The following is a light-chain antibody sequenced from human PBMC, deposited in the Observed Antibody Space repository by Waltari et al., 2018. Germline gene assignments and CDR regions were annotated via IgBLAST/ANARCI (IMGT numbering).Light chain of an antibody. J-gene: IGLJ3*02. CDR1: SPNIGAGYD. V-gene: IGLV1-40*01. CDR2: GNT. CDR3: QSYDSSLSGSV. Sequence: QSVLTQPPSVSGAPGQRVTISCTGSSPNIGAGYDVHWYQHPPGTAPKLPIHGNTNRPSGVPDRFSGSKSGTSASLAITGLQAEDEADYYCQSYDSSLSGSVFGRGTKLTVL.